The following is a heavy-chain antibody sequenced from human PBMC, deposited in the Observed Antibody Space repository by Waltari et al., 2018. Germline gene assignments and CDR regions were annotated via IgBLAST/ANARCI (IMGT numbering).Heavy chain of an antibody. J-gene: IGHJ3*02. CDR3: ARGNSPMIVVALPGAFDI. Sequence: QVQLQESGPGLVKPSETLSLTCPVSGGSISSYYWSWIRPPPGQGLAWIGYIYSSGSTNYNPSLKSRVTISVDTSKNQFSLKLSSVTAADTAVYYCARGNSPMIVVALPGAFDIWGQGTMVTVSS. D-gene: IGHD3-22*01. CDR2: IYSSGST. V-gene: IGHV4-59*01. CDR1: GGSISSYY.